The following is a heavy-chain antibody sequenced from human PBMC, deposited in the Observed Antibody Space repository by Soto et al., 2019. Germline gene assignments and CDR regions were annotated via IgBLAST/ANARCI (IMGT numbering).Heavy chain of an antibody. V-gene: IGHV4-38-2*02. CDR2: IHHTGGT. J-gene: IGHJ4*02. CDR1: GYSITSGYY. CDR3: ARDRIVFDGNDYRGGASDF. Sequence: PSETLSLTCAVSGYSITSGYYWGWIRQPPGKGLEWMGTIHHTGGTYYNPSLKSRVSMSIDTSKSQFSLKLSSVTAADTAFYYCARDRIVFDGNDYRGGASDFWGQGTLVTVSS. D-gene: IGHD3-16*01.